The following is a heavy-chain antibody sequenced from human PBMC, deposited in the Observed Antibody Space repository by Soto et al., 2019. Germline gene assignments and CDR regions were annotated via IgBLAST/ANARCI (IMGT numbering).Heavy chain of an antibody. Sequence: GGSLRLSCAASGFTFSSYAMSWVRQAPGKGLEWVSAISGSGGSTHYADSVKGRFTISRDNSKNTLYLQMNSLRAEDTAVYYCAKVYDFWSGNWFDPWGQGTLVTVSS. CDR1: GFTFSSYA. V-gene: IGHV3-23*01. CDR2: ISGSGGST. CDR3: AKVYDFWSGNWFDP. J-gene: IGHJ5*02. D-gene: IGHD3-3*01.